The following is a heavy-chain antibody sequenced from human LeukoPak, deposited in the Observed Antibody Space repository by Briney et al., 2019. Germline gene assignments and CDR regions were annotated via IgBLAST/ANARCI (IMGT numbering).Heavy chain of an antibody. J-gene: IGHJ2*01. V-gene: IGHV1-2*02. CDR3: VRPLTTSGWYFDL. CDR2: INPNSGGT. Sequence: ASVKVSCKASGYTFTGYYIHLVRQAPGQGLDWMGWINPNSGGTNYAQKFQDRVTMTRDTSISTAYMELSRLKSDDTAVYYCVRPLTTSGWYFDLWGRGTLVTVSS. D-gene: IGHD1-14*01. CDR1: GYTFTGYY.